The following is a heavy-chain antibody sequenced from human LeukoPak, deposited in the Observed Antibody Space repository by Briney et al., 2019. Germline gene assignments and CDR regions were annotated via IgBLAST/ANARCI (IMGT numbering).Heavy chain of an antibody. Sequence: ASVKVYCKASGYTFTSYYMHWVRQAPGQGLEWMGIINPSGGSTSYAQKFQGRVTMTRDTSTSTVYMELSSLRSEDTAVYYCAREGHSSGWENWYFDLWGRGTLVTVSS. CDR3: AREGHSSGWENWYFDL. J-gene: IGHJ2*01. CDR1: GYTFTSYY. D-gene: IGHD6-19*01. V-gene: IGHV1-46*01. CDR2: INPSGGST.